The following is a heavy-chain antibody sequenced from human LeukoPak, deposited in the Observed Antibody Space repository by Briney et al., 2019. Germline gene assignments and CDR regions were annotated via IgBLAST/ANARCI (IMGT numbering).Heavy chain of an antibody. D-gene: IGHD5-12*01. Sequence: SETLSLTCTVSGGSISSSSYYWGWIRQPPGKGLEWIGSIYYSGSTYYNPSLKSRVTISVDTSKNQFSLKLSSVTAADTAVYYCARHLSYWGYSGYDLFDYWGQGTLVTVSS. CDR2: IYYSGST. J-gene: IGHJ4*02. V-gene: IGHV4-39*01. CDR1: GGSISSSSYY. CDR3: ARHLSYWGYSGYDLFDY.